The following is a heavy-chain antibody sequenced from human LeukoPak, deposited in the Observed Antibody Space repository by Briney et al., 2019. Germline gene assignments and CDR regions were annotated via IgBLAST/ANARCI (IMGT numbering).Heavy chain of an antibody. CDR2: IYYSGST. Sequence: SETLSLTCTVSGGSISSSNYYWGWIRQPPGKGLEWIGSIYYSGSTYYNPSLKSRVTISVDTSKNQFSLKLSSVTAADTAVYYCARSTSGYSSSSIPPNWFDPWGQGTLVTVSS. J-gene: IGHJ5*02. CDR3: ARSTSGYSSSSIPPNWFDP. V-gene: IGHV4-39*07. D-gene: IGHD6-13*01. CDR1: GGSISSSNYY.